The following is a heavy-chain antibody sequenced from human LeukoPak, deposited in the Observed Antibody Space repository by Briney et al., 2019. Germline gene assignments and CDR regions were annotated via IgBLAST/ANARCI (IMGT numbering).Heavy chain of an antibody. Sequence: SETLSLTCTVSGGSISNSDSYWGWIRQPPGKGLEWIGSIYYSGIPYYNPSLKSRITISVDTSKNQFSLKLGSVTAADTAVYYCARKKRIMIFGMVITPFDPWGQGTLVTVSS. CDR2: IYYSGIP. CDR3: ARKKRIMIFGMVITPFDP. D-gene: IGHD3/OR15-3a*01. J-gene: IGHJ5*02. V-gene: IGHV4-39*01. CDR1: GGSISNSDSY.